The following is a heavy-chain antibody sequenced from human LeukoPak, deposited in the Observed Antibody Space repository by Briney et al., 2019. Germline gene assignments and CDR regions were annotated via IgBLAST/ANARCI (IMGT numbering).Heavy chain of an antibody. J-gene: IGHJ6*02. CDR2: ISGSGSST. Sequence: GGSLRLSCAASGFTFSRHGMSWVRQAPGKGLEWVSRISGSGSSTHFADSVKGRFTISRDNSKNTLYLQVISLRAEDTAVYYCAKALDGYNYPDYYPLDVWGRGTTVTVSS. CDR3: AKALDGYNYPDYYPLDV. D-gene: IGHD5-24*01. CDR1: GFTFSRHG. V-gene: IGHV3-23*01.